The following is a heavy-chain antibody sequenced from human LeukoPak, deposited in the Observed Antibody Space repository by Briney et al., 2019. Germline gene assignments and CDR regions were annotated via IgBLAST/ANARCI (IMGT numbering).Heavy chain of an antibody. J-gene: IGHJ6*03. Sequence: GGSLRLSCAASGFTFSSYAMSWVRQAPGKGLEWVAVISYDGSNKYYADSVKGRFTISRDNSKNTLYLQMNSLRAEDTAVYYCARAATYYSGSGSRAYWYMDVWGKGTTVTVSS. CDR3: ARAATYYSGSGSRAYWYMDV. CDR2: ISYDGSNK. D-gene: IGHD3-10*01. V-gene: IGHV3-30-3*01. CDR1: GFTFSSYA.